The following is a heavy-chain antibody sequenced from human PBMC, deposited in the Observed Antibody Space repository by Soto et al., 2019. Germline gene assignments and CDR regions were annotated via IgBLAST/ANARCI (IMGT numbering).Heavy chain of an antibody. Sequence: QVQLVQSGAEVKKPGSSVKVSCKASGGTFSSYAISWVRQAPGQGLEWMGGIIPIFGTANYAQKFQGRVTITADVSTSTAYMELSSLRSEDTAVYYCARQMEDIAARRLRYYYGMDVWGQGTTVTVSS. CDR1: GGTFSSYA. CDR2: IIPIFGTA. V-gene: IGHV1-69*01. J-gene: IGHJ6*02. D-gene: IGHD6-6*01. CDR3: ARQMEDIAARRLRYYYGMDV.